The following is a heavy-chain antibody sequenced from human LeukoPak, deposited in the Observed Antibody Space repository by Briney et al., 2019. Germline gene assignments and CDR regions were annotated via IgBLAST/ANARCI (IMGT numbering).Heavy chain of an antibody. D-gene: IGHD6-19*01. Sequence: VASVKVSCKVSGGTFSSYAISWVRQAPGQGLEWMGGIIPIFGTANYAQKFQGRVTITADESTSTAYMELSSLRSEDTAVYYCASRALGYSSGWYHYWGQGTLVTVSS. J-gene: IGHJ4*02. CDR2: IIPIFGTA. V-gene: IGHV1-69*01. CDR1: GGTFSSYA. CDR3: ASRALGYSSGWYHY.